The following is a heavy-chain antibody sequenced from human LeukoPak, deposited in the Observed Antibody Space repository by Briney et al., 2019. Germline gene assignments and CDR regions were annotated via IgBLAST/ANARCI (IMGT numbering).Heavy chain of an antibody. J-gene: IGHJ5*02. CDR1: GYTFTAYY. CDR3: AGDSGDRAQKALDP. V-gene: IGHV1-46*01. D-gene: IGHD3-10*01. Sequence: ASVKVSCKASGYTFTAYYMHWVRQAPGQGLEWMGIINPSGDYTSYTQKFQGRLTMTRDTSTSTLYMELSSLRPEDTAVYYCAGDSGDRAQKALDPWGQGTLVTVSS. CDR2: INPSGDYT.